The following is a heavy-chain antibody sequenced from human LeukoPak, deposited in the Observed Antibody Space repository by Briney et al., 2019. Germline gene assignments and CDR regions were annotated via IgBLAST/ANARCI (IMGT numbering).Heavy chain of an antibody. CDR2: INPSGGST. D-gene: IGHD3-3*01. Sequence: ASVKVSCKASGYTLTSYYMHWERQAPGQGLEWMGIINPSGGSTSYAQKFQGRVTMTRDTSTSTVYMELSSLRSEDTAVYFCARDLGRDFWSGYSISDWGQGTLVTVSS. CDR3: ARDLGRDFWSGYSISD. J-gene: IGHJ4*02. CDR1: GYTLTSYY. V-gene: IGHV1-46*01.